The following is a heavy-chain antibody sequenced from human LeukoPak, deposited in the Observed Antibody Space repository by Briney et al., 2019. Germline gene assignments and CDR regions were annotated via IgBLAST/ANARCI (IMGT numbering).Heavy chain of an antibody. Sequence: ASVKVSCKASGYTFTSYGFSWVRQAPGQGLEWMGWISAYNGNTNYAQKLQGRVTMTTDTSTSTAYMELRSLRSDDTAVYYCARDLYGSGSYYYYYYMDVWGKGTTVTISS. V-gene: IGHV1-18*01. CDR3: ARDLYGSGSYYYYYYMDV. D-gene: IGHD3-10*01. J-gene: IGHJ6*03. CDR2: ISAYNGNT. CDR1: GYTFTSYG.